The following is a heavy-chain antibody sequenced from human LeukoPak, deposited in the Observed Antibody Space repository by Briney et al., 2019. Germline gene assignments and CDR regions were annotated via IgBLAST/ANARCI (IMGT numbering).Heavy chain of an antibody. D-gene: IGHD3-9*01. V-gene: IGHV4-59*08. Sequence: PSETLSLTCTVSGGSISSYYWSWIRQPPGKGLEWIGYIYYSGSTNYNPSLKSRVTISVDTSKNQFSLKLSSVTAADTAVYYRARRGILTGYYFFDYWGQGTLVTVSS. CDR2: IYYSGST. CDR3: ARRGILTGYYFFDY. CDR1: GGSISSYY. J-gene: IGHJ4*02.